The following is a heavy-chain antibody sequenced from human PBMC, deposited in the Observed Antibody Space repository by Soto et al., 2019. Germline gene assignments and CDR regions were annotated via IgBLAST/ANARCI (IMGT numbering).Heavy chain of an antibody. CDR1: GGTFSSYA. J-gene: IGHJ6*02. CDR2: IIPIFGTA. Sequence: SVKVSCKASGGTFSSYAISWVRQAPGQGLEWMGGIIPIFGTANYAQKFQGRVTITADESTSTAYMELSSLRSEDTAVYYCARGGPYSSSWYVNYYYYGMDVWGQGTTVTVSS. V-gene: IGHV1-69*13. D-gene: IGHD6-13*01. CDR3: ARGGPYSSSWYVNYYYYGMDV.